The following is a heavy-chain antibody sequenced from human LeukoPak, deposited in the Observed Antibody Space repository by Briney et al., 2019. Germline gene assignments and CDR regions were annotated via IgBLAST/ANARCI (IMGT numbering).Heavy chain of an antibody. CDR2: ISSSSSTI. CDR3: ARDLNYYDSSGYYYTLDY. J-gene: IGHJ4*02. CDR1: GFTFSTYA. V-gene: IGHV3-48*02. D-gene: IGHD3-22*01. Sequence: PGGSLRLSCAASGFTFSTYAMSWVRQAPGKGLEWVSYISSSSSTIYYADSVKGRFTISRDNAKNSLYLQMNSLRDEDTAVYYCARDLNYYDSSGYYYTLDYWGQGTLVTVSS.